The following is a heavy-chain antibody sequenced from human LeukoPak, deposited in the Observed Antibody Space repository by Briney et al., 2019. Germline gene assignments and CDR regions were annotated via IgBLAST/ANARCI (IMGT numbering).Heavy chain of an antibody. J-gene: IGHJ5*02. CDR3: ARSASGYDA. V-gene: IGHV3-74*01. CDR2: IDDDGAGT. Sequence: GGSLRLSCAASGFPFSGYWMHWVRQAPGKGLVWVSRIDDDGAGTTYADSVKGRFTISRDNAKNTLYLQMNSLRVEDTAMYYCARSASGYDAWGQGTLVTVSS. CDR1: GFPFSGYW. D-gene: IGHD5-12*01.